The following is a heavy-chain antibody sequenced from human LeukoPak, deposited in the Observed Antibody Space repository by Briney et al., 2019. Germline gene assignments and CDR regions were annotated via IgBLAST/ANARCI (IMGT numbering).Heavy chain of an antibody. CDR1: GYTFTNYY. V-gene: IGHV1-2*02. J-gene: IGHJ6*03. Sequence: ASVKVSCEASGYTFTNYYIHWVRQTPGQGLEWVGWINPNTGGTNYAAKFPGRVTMTRDTTTGTAYMDLSRLSSDDTAVYFFARXPRXXXSXXXXXXALTYXXXXXXXXGKGXSVTXXS. CDR2: INPNTGGT. D-gene: IGHD3-9*01. CDR3: ARXPRXXXSXXXXXXALTYXXXXXXX.